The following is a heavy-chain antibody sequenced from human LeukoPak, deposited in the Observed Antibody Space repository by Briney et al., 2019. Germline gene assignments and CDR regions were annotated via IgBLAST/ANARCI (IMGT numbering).Heavy chain of an antibody. Sequence: GGSLRLSCAASGFTLSSYTMNWVRQAPGKGLEWVSSISSSTHIYYADSLKGRFTISRDNAKNSLYLQMNGLRAEDTAVYYCARGIPFDYWGQGTLVTVSS. CDR3: ARGIPFDY. CDR2: ISSSTHI. J-gene: IGHJ4*02. D-gene: IGHD2-21*01. V-gene: IGHV3-21*01. CDR1: GFTLSSYT.